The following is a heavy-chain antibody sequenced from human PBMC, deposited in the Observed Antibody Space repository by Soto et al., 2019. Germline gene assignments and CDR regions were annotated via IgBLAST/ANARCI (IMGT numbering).Heavy chain of an antibody. J-gene: IGHJ6*02. Sequence: GGSLRLSCAASGFTFSSYAMSWVRQAPGKGLEWVSAISGSGGSTYYAESVKGRFTISRDNSKNTLYLQMNSLRAGDTAAYYCVKDTIFGPHPAYGMDVLGQGTTVTVSS. D-gene: IGHD3-3*01. CDR1: GFTFSSYA. CDR3: VKDTIFGPHPAYGMDV. CDR2: ISGSGGST. V-gene: IGHV3-23*01.